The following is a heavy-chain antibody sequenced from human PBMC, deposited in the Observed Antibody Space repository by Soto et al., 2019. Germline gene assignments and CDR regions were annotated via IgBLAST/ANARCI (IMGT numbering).Heavy chain of an antibody. CDR2: IKSKTDGGTI. CDR1: GFTFSNAW. CDR3: TTEVGTAPDY. Sequence: PGGSLRLSCAASGFTFSNAWMSWVRQATGKGLEWVGRIKSKTDGGTIDYVAPVKGIFTISRDDSKNTLYLQMTSLKSEDTAVYYCTTEVGTAPDYWGQGTLVTVSS. V-gene: IGHV3-15*01. J-gene: IGHJ4*02. D-gene: IGHD2-21*02.